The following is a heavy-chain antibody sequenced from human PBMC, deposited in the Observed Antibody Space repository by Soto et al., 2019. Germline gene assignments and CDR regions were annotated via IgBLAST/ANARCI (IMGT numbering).Heavy chain of an antibody. CDR1: GFTFSRYG. D-gene: IGHD5-18*01. J-gene: IGHJ4*02. CDR2: IWYDGSNK. Sequence: GGSLRLSCAASGFTFSRYGMHWIRQAPGKGLEWVAVIWYDGSNKYYADSVKGRFTISRDNCKNTLYLEMNSLRAEDTAVYYCGRGDLDYMVTLQWGQGTLVTVGS. V-gene: IGHV3-33*01. CDR3: GRGDLDYMVTLQ.